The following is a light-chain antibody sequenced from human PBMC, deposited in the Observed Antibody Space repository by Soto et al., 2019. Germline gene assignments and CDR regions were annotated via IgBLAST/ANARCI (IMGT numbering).Light chain of an antibody. CDR2: AAS. CDR3: QQTFRSPYT. J-gene: IGKJ2*01. V-gene: IGKV1-39*01. CDR1: QSIRSY. Sequence: EIPMTQSPPSLSASPGDTITITCRTSQSIRSYLNWYQEKSGTAPRLLIYAASTLQDGVPSRFTGSGSGTDFTLTISSLRPDDVATCFCQQTFRSPYTFGQGTKLEI.